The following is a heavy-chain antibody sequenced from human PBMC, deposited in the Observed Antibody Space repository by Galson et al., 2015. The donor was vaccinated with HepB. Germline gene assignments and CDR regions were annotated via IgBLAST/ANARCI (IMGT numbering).Heavy chain of an antibody. CDR3: ASSIAVAGTGLY. CDR2: IIPILGIA. Sequence: SVKVSCKASGGTFSSYTISWVRQAPGQGLEWMGRIIPILGIANYAQKFQGRVTITADKSTSTAYMELSSLRSEDTAVYYCASSIAVAGTGLYWGQGTLVTVSS. J-gene: IGHJ4*02. CDR1: GGTFSSYT. V-gene: IGHV1-69*02. D-gene: IGHD6-19*01.